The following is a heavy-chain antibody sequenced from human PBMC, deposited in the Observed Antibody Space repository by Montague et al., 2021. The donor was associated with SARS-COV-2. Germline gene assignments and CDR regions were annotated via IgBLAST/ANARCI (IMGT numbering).Heavy chain of an antibody. D-gene: IGHD4-11*01. CDR1: GDSISNYS. CDR3: ARHLRVTTVTSHMYHYAMDV. CDR2: IYYSGST. Sequence: SETLSLTCSVSGDSISNYSWSWIRQSPGKGLEWIGYIYYSGSTNYNPSLTSRVTISVDTSKNQVSLKLTSVTAADTAEYYCARHLRVTTVTSHMYHYAMDVWGQGTTVTVSS. V-gene: IGHV4-59*08. J-gene: IGHJ6*02.